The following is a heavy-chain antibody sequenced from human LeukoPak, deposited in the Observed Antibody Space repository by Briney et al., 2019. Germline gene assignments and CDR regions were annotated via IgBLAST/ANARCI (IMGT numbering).Heavy chain of an antibody. Sequence: SETLSLTCVVSGDSINSRSYYWAWIRQPPGKGLEWIGYIYYSGTTNYNPSLKSRVTISVDTSNNQFSLKLNSVTAADTAVYYCARESVRGYYDSGGYFKIPFFDYWGQGTLVTVSS. CDR1: GDSINSRSYY. J-gene: IGHJ4*02. D-gene: IGHD3-22*01. CDR3: ARESVRGYYDSGGYFKIPFFDY. CDR2: IYYSGTT. V-gene: IGHV4-61*01.